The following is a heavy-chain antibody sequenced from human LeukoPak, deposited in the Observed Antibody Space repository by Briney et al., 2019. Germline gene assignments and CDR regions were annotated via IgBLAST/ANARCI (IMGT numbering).Heavy chain of an antibody. CDR1: GGSISSSDYY. Sequence: SETLSLTCAVSGGSISSSDYYWGLIRQPPGKGLEWIGRISYSGTSYYNTSLKRRVTISVDTSNNQFSLKMTSVTAADTAVYYCARLIHSYYYDSSGYYPYYYMDVWGKGTTVTVSS. CDR2: ISYSGTS. D-gene: IGHD3-22*01. V-gene: IGHV4-39*01. CDR3: ARLIHSYYYDSSGYYPYYYMDV. J-gene: IGHJ6*03.